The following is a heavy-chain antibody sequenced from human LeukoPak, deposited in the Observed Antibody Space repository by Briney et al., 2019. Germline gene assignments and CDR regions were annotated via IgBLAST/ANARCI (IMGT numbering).Heavy chain of an antibody. D-gene: IGHD6-13*01. CDR2: INPNSGGT. V-gene: IGHV1-2*02. CDR3: ARSRRRYSSSYLFDY. Sequence: ASVKVSCKASGYTFTGHYMHWVRQAPGQGLEWMGWINPNSGGTNYAQKFQGRVTMTRDTSISTAYMELSRLRSDDTAVYYCARSRRRYSSSYLFDYWGQGTLVTVSS. CDR1: GYTFTGHY. J-gene: IGHJ4*02.